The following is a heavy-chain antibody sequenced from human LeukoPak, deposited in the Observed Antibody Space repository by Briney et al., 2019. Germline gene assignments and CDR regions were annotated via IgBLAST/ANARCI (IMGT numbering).Heavy chain of an antibody. V-gene: IGHV1-69*04. CDR3: ARDKSVESGYDR. CDR1: GGTFSSYT. J-gene: IGHJ5*02. D-gene: IGHD5-12*01. Sequence: ASVEVSCKASGGTFSSYTISWVRQAPGQGLEWMGRIIPILGIANYAQKFQGRVTITADKSTSTAYMELSSLRSEDTAVYYCARDKSVESGYDRWGQGTLVTVSS. CDR2: IIPILGIA.